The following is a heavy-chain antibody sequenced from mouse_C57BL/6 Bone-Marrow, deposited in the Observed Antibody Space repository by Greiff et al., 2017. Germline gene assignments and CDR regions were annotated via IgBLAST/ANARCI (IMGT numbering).Heavy chain of an antibody. CDR3: AIYYYGSSPSIAMDY. V-gene: IGHV1-77*01. J-gene: IGHJ4*01. CDR2: IGPGSGST. Sequence: QVQLQQSGAELVKPGASVKISCKASGYTFTDYYINWVKQRPGPGLEWIGKIGPGSGSTYYNEKFKGKATLTADKSSSTAYMQLSSLTSEDSAVYFCAIYYYGSSPSIAMDYWGQGTSVTVSS. D-gene: IGHD1-1*01. CDR1: GYTFTDYY.